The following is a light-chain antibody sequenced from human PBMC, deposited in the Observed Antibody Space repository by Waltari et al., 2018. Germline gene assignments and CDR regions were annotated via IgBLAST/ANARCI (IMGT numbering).Light chain of an antibody. Sequence: ETVLTQSPGTLSLSPGEGATLSCKASQSVGSSLAWYQQKPGQAPSILIYHTSNRAAGIRARFSGCGSGSDFTITISSLEAEDFAVYYRQQRSNWITFGQGTKLEIK. CDR2: HTS. CDR3: QQRSNWIT. J-gene: IGKJ2*01. CDR1: QSVGSS. V-gene: IGKV3-11*01.